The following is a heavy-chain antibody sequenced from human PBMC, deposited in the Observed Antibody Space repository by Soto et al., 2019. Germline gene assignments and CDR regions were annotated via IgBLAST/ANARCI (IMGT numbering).Heavy chain of an antibody. V-gene: IGHV4-34*01. Sequence: SETLSLTCAVYGGSFSGYYCSWIRQPPGKGLEWIGEINHSGSTNYNPSLKSRVTISVDTSKNQFSLKLSSVTAADTAVYYCARVIGSYYFDYWGQGTLVTVSP. D-gene: IGHD3-22*01. CDR2: INHSGST. J-gene: IGHJ4*02. CDR3: ARVIGSYYFDY. CDR1: GGSFSGYY.